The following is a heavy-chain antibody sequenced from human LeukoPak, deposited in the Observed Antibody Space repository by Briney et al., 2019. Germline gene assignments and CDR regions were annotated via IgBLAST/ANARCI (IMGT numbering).Heavy chain of an antibody. CDR2: IWHDGTNT. Sequence: PGGSLTLSCAASGFTFSAYGMHWVRQAPPKGLEWVAFIWHDGTNTFYADSVKGRFTISRDNSKNTVYLEMNSLRAEDTAVYYCARDGTGTTLVRGVMGNFDYWGQGTLVTVSS. CDR1: GFTFSAYG. J-gene: IGHJ4*02. V-gene: IGHV3-33*01. D-gene: IGHD3-10*01. CDR3: ARDGTGTTLVRGVMGNFDY.